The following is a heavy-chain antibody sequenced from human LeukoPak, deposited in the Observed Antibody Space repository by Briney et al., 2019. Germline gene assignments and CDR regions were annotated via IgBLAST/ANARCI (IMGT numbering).Heavy chain of an antibody. Sequence: PGGSLRLSCAASGFIFSDYWMHWVRQVPGKGLVWVSRIHNDGSDSTYAYAVKGRFTISRDNARDTLYLQMNSLRAEDTAVYYCARAHLDHYAPGYFDSWGRGTLVTVSS. CDR1: GFIFSDYW. J-gene: IGHJ4*02. CDR2: IHNDGSDS. CDR3: ARAHLDHYAPGYFDS. V-gene: IGHV3-74*03. D-gene: IGHD2-2*01.